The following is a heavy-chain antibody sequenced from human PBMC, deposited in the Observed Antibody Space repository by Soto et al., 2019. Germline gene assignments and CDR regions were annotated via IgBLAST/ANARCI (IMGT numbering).Heavy chain of an antibody. D-gene: IGHD1-1*01. Sequence: EVQLVESGGGLVQPGGSLRLSCAASGLTVSNNYMSWVRQAPGKGLEWVSVIYSDGNTNYADSVKGRFIISRDNSKNTVHLQMTNRRAEDTAVYYFGRAPNDGFIWGQGTTVTVSS. CDR2: IYSDGNT. CDR1: GLTVSNNY. V-gene: IGHV3-53*01. CDR3: GRAPNDGFI. J-gene: IGHJ3*02.